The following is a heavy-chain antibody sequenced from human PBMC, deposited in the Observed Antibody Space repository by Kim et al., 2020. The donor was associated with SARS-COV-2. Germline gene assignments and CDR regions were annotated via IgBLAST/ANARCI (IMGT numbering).Heavy chain of an antibody. CDR3: ARRIPRSGSYED. Sequence: NDNPSLKRRVTISVDTSKNQFSLKLSSVTAADTAVYYCARRIPRSGSYEDWGQGTLVTVSS. V-gene: IGHV4-59*08. D-gene: IGHD1-26*01. J-gene: IGHJ4*02.